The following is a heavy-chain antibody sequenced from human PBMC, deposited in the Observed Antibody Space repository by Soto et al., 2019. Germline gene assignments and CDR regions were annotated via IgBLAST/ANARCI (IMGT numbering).Heavy chain of an antibody. CDR3: ATGAVAGIYYYYGMDV. Sequence: ASVKVSCKISGYTNTELSMHWLRKAHRKGLEWMGGFDPEDGETIYAQKFQGRVTMTEDTSTDTAYMELSSLRSEDTAVYYCATGAVAGIYYYYGMDVWGQGTTVTVS. CDR2: FDPEDGET. CDR1: GYTNTELS. V-gene: IGHV1-24*01. J-gene: IGHJ6*02. D-gene: IGHD6-19*01.